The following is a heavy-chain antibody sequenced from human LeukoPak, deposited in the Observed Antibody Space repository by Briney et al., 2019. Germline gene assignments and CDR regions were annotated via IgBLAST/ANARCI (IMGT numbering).Heavy chain of an antibody. J-gene: IGHJ4*02. CDR3: ARGNPYDSSGYYGY. Sequence: ASVKVSCKASGYTFTSYGISWVRQAPGQGLEWMGWISAYNGNTNYAQKLQGRVTMTTDTSTSTAYMELRSPRSDDTAVYYCARGNPYDSSGYYGYWGQGTLVTVSS. CDR1: GYTFTSYG. V-gene: IGHV1-18*01. D-gene: IGHD3-22*01. CDR2: ISAYNGNT.